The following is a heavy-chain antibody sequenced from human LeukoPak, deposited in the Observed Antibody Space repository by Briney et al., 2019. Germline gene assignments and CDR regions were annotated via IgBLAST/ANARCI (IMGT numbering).Heavy chain of an antibody. Sequence: SETLSLTCAVYGGSFSGYYWSWIRQPPGKGLEWIGEINHSGSTNYNPSLKSRVTVSVDTSKNQFSLKLSSVTAADTAVYYCVRAGQGWWELPMGRYWGQGTLVTVSS. J-gene: IGHJ4*02. CDR2: INHSGST. CDR3: VRAGQGWWELPMGRY. D-gene: IGHD1-26*01. V-gene: IGHV4-34*01. CDR1: GGSFSGYY.